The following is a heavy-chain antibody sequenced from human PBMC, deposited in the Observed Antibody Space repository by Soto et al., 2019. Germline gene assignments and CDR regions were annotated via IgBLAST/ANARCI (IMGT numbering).Heavy chain of an antibody. D-gene: IGHD5-18*01. J-gene: IGHJ4*02. CDR2: ISSSSSYI. V-gene: IGHV3-21*01. Sequence: LRLSCAASGFTFSSYSMNWVRQAPGKGLEWVSSISSSSSYIYYADSVKGRFTISRDNAKNSLYLQMNSLRAEDTAVYYCARESVDTAMAQSAFDYWGQGTQVTVSS. CDR1: GFTFSSYS. CDR3: ARESVDTAMAQSAFDY.